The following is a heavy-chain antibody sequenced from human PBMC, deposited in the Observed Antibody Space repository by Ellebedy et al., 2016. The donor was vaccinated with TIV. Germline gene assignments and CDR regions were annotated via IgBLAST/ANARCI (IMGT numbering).Heavy chain of an antibody. V-gene: IGHV1-2*02. J-gene: IGHJ4*02. CDR2: INPNTGGT. D-gene: IGHD6-6*01. CDR3: ARTRWQLAFDY. Sequence: AASVKVSCKASGDTFTDYYFHWVRQAPAQGLEWMAWINPNTGGTAYAQKFQDRVTVTRNTSINTVYMELSNLRSDDTAVYYCARTRWQLAFDYWGQGTLITVSS. CDR1: GDTFTDYY.